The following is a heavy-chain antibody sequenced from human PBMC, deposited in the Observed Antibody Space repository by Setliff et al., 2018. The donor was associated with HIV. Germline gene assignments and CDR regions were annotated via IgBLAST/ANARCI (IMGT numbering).Heavy chain of an antibody. CDR3: VRGGGSGWRQNYYGMDV. V-gene: IGHV4-34*01. J-gene: IGHJ6*02. CDR1: GDSFSGNY. Sequence: SETLSLTCAVCGDSFSGNYWSWIRQPPGKGLEWIGEINHNGVTNYSPSLKSRLTISIDTPKRQFSLKLTTATAADSGVYYCVRGGGSGWRQNYYGMDVWGQGTTVT. CDR2: INHNGVT. D-gene: IGHD6-19*01.